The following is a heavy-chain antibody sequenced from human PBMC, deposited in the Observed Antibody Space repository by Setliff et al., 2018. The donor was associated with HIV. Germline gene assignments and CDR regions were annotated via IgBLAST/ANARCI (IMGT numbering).Heavy chain of an antibody. Sequence: MTWVRQAPGKGLEWVSTISATGISTYYADSVKGRFTISRDNSNNALYLQMNSLRAEDTAVYYCAKGTKYCSLGSCYADHWGQGTQVTAPQ. J-gene: IGHJ4*02. CDR2: ISATGIST. CDR3: AKGTKYCSLGSCYADH. D-gene: IGHD2-15*01. V-gene: IGHV3-23*01.